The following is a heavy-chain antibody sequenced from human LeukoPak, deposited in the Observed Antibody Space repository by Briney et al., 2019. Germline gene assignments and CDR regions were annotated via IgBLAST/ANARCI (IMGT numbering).Heavy chain of an antibody. D-gene: IGHD4-17*01. Sequence: PSETLSLTCAVYGGSFSGYYWSWLRQPPGKGLEWIGSISYSGTTYYSPSLKSRVTVSVDTSKNQFSLGLTSVTAADTAIYYCASLLLQDGDAHWGQGTLVTVSS. CDR2: ISYSGTT. V-gene: IGHV4-34*01. J-gene: IGHJ4*02. CDR3: ASLLLQDGDAH. CDR1: GGSFSGYY.